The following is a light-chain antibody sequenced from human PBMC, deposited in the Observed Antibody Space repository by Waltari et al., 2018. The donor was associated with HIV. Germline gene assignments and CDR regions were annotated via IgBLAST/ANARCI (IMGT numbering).Light chain of an antibody. Sequence: DVQMTQSPSSLSASVGDRVTITCRASLGIDNFLTWFQQRPGKAPKPLFSPTSTLQTGVPSKFSGTASGTDFTLTISSLQPEDSAIYYCQQYKFYPFTFGGGTKVEI. CDR1: LGIDNF. V-gene: IGKV1-16*02. J-gene: IGKJ4*01. CDR2: PTS. CDR3: QQYKFYPFT.